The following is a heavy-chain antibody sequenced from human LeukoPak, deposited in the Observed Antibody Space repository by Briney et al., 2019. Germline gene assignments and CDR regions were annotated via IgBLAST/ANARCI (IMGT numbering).Heavy chain of an antibody. Sequence: ASVNVSCKASGYTFTSYGVNWVRQAPGQGLEWMGWISGYNGYTNYAQNLQGRVTMTTDTSTSTAYMELRSLRSDDTAIYYCARAREYRDAFDIWGQGTMVTVSS. J-gene: IGHJ3*02. CDR3: ARAREYRDAFDI. V-gene: IGHV1-18*01. D-gene: IGHD5-18*01. CDR1: GYTFTSYG. CDR2: ISGYNGYT.